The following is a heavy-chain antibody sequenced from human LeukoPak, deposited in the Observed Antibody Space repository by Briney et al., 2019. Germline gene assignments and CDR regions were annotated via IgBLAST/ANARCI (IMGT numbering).Heavy chain of an antibody. CDR1: GFTFSHYA. Sequence: GRSLRLSCAASGFTFSHYAMHWVRQAPGKGLEWVAVIPYHGIDKYYADSVKGRFTISRDNSKNALYLQMNSLRPEDTAVYYCARGHYDYVWGSYRRGGYYFDYWGQGTLVTVSS. CDR3: ARGHYDYVWGSYRRGGYYFDY. D-gene: IGHD3-16*02. CDR2: IPYHGIDK. J-gene: IGHJ4*02. V-gene: IGHV3-30-3*01.